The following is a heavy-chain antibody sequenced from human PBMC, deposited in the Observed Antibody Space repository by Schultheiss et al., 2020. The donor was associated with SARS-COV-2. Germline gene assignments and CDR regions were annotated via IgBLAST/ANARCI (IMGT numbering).Heavy chain of an antibody. CDR1: GYTFTGYY. Sequence: ASVKVSCKASGYTFTGYYMHWVRQAPGQGLEWMGWINPNSGGTNYAQKFQGWVTMTRDTSISTAYMELSSLRSEDTAVYYCAAELVDITMVREGDAFDIWGQGTMVTVSS. D-gene: IGHD3-10*01. J-gene: IGHJ3*02. CDR3: AAELVDITMVREGDAFDI. V-gene: IGHV1-2*04. CDR2: INPNSGGT.